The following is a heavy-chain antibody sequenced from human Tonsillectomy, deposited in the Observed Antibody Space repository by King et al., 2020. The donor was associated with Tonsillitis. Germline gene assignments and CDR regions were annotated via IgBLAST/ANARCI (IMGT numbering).Heavy chain of an antibody. V-gene: IGHV1-69*10. CDR3: ARGPEFYYDTSGHYYFDY. D-gene: IGHD3-22*01. Sequence: QLVQSGAEVKKPGSSVKVSCKASGGTLSSYSFNWVRQAPGQGLEWMGGIIPILGISNYEQKFQDRVTITADKSTSTVYMELGSLRYEDTAVYYCARGPEFYYDTSGHYYFDYWGQGTLVTVSS. J-gene: IGHJ4*02. CDR2: IIPILGIS. CDR1: GGTLSSYS.